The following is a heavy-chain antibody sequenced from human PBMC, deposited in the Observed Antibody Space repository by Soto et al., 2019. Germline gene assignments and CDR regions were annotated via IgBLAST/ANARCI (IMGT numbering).Heavy chain of an antibody. CDR3: AKDSLMGSWYRYYFDY. CDR2: ISGSGGST. V-gene: IGHV3-23*01. Sequence: GGSLRLSCAASGFTFSSYAMSWVRQAPGKGLEWVSAISGSGGSTYYADSVKGRFTISRDNSKNTLYLQMNSLRAEDTAVYYCAKDSLMGSWYRYYFDYWGQGTLVTVS. J-gene: IGHJ4*02. D-gene: IGHD6-13*01. CDR1: GFTFSSYA.